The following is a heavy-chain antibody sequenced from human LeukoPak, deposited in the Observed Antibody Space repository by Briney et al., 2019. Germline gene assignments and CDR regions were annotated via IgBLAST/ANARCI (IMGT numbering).Heavy chain of an antibody. V-gene: IGHV4-61*01. CDR1: GGSISSSSYY. Sequence: SETLSLTCTVSGGSISSSSYYWSWIRQPPGKGLEWMGYIYYSGSTNYNPSLKSRVTISVDTSKNQFSLKLSSETAADTAVYYCARDLGPPKRGGWFDPWGQGTLVTVSS. J-gene: IGHJ5*02. D-gene: IGHD3/OR15-3a*01. CDR3: ARDLGPPKRGGWFDP. CDR2: IYYSGST.